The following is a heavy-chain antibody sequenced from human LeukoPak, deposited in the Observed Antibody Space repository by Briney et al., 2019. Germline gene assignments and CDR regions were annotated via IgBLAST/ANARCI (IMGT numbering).Heavy chain of an antibody. V-gene: IGHV1-2*02. Sequence: ASVKVSCKASGYTFTGYYMHWVRQAPGQGLEWMGWINPNSGGTNYAQKFQGRVTMTRDTSTSTVYMELSSLRSEDTAVYYCARDSQRWLQAYGMDVWGQGTTVTVSS. D-gene: IGHD5-24*01. J-gene: IGHJ6*02. CDR2: INPNSGGT. CDR3: ARDSQRWLQAYGMDV. CDR1: GYTFTGYY.